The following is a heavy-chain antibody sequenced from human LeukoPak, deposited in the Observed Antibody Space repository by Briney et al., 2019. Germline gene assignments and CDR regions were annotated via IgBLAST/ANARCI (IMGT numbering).Heavy chain of an antibody. D-gene: IGHD3-22*01. CDR3: AKLCVDSSGYYYVQDAFDI. CDR2: ISYDGSYQ. Sequence: GGSLRLSCAASGFTFSNYGMHWVRQAPGKGLEWVTVISYDGSYQYYADSVKGRFTISRDNSKNTLYLQMNSLRAEDTAVYYCAKLCVDSSGYYYVQDAFDIWGQGTMGTVSS. CDR1: GFTFSNYG. V-gene: IGHV3-30*18. J-gene: IGHJ3*02.